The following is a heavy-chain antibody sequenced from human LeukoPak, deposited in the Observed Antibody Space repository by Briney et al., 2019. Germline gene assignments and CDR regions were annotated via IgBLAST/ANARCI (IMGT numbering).Heavy chain of an antibody. CDR1: GLTVISNY. CDR3: ARDSITMVRGSV. V-gene: IGHV3-53*01. J-gene: IGHJ3*01. Sequence: GGSLRLSFAASGLTVISNYRSWFRQAPGKGLEWVSVIYSGGSTYYADSVKGRFTISRDNSKNTLYLQMNSLRAEDTAVYYCARDSITMVRGSVWGQGTMVTVSS. CDR2: IYSGGST. D-gene: IGHD3-10*01.